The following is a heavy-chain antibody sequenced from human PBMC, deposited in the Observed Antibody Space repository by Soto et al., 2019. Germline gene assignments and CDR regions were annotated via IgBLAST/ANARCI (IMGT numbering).Heavy chain of an antibody. J-gene: IGHJ4*02. V-gene: IGHV3-48*01. D-gene: IGHD1-20*01. CDR2: ISNRYSVI. CDR3: ARDHNWVFDY. CDR1: GFTFSDYS. Sequence: EVQLVESGGGLVQPGGSLRLSCTASGFTFSDYSVNWVRQAPGKGLEWVSYISNRYSVISYADSVKGRFAISTDNAKNSLYLQMNSLRAEDTAVYYCARDHNWVFDYWGQGTLVTVSS.